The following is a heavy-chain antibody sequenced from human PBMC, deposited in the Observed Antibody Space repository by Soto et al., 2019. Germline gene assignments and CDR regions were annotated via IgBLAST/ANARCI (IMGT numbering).Heavy chain of an antibody. V-gene: IGHV4-39*01. D-gene: IGHD6-13*01. CDR2: IFYSGST. J-gene: IGHJ6*02. Sequence: PSETLSLTCTVSGGSISSSSYYWGWIRQPPGKGLEWIGSIFYSGSTYYNPSLKSRVTISVDTSKNQFSLKLSSVTAADTAVYYCARGRIAAAGSYYYYYYGMDVWGQGTTVTVSS. CDR3: ARGRIAAAGSYYYYYYGMDV. CDR1: GGSISSSSYY.